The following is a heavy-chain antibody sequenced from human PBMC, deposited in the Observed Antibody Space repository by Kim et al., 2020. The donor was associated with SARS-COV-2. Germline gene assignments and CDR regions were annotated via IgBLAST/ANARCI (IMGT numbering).Heavy chain of an antibody. CDR3: ARGGLDGSSTSCYVVFGGAGNWFDP. J-gene: IGHJ5*02. Sequence: ASVKVSCKASGYTFTSYAMHWVRQAAGQRLEWMGWINAGNGNTKYSQKFQGRVTITRDTSASTAYMALSSLRYEDTAVYYCARGGLDGSSTSCYVVFGGAGNWFDPWGQGTLVTVSS. CDR2: INAGNGNT. V-gene: IGHV1-3*01. CDR1: GYTFTSYA. D-gene: IGHD2-2*01.